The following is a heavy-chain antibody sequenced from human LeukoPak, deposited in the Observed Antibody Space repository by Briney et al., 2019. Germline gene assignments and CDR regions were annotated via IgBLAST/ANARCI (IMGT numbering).Heavy chain of an antibody. Sequence: SETLSLTCTVPGGSISSSSYYWGWIRQPPGKGLEWIGSIYYSGSTYYNPSLKSRVTISVDTSKNQFSLKLSSVTAADTAVYYCARHTHYYDSSGYPPDYWGQGTLVTVSS. D-gene: IGHD3-22*01. CDR1: GGSISSSSYY. CDR3: ARHTHYYDSSGYPPDY. CDR2: IYYSGST. J-gene: IGHJ4*02. V-gene: IGHV4-39*01.